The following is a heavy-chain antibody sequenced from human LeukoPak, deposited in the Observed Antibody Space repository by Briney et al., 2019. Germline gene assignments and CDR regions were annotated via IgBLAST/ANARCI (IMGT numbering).Heavy chain of an antibody. V-gene: IGHV3-48*03. Sequence: GGSLRLSCAASGFTLSSYEMNWVRQAPGKGLEWVSYISSSGSTIYYADSVKGRFTISRDNAKNSLYLQMNSLRAEDTAVYYCARGAVVPAATWVYYWGQGTLVTVSS. CDR2: ISSSGSTI. CDR3: ARGAVVPAATWVYY. D-gene: IGHD2-2*01. J-gene: IGHJ4*02. CDR1: GFTLSSYE.